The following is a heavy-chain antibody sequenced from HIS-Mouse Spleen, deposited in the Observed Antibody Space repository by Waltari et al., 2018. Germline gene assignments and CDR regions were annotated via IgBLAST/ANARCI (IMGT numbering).Heavy chain of an antibody. D-gene: IGHD6-13*01. J-gene: IGHJ2*01. V-gene: IGHV4-39*07. CDR1: GCPLSSSSYY. CDR2: ISYSGST. CDR3: AREIPYSSSWYDWYFDL. Sequence: QLQLQESGPGLVKPSETLSLTCTVPGCPLSSSSYYLGWTRPPPGKGLEWIGSISYSGSTYYNPSLKSRVTISVDTSKNQFSLKLSSVTAADTAVYYCAREIPYSSSWYDWYFDLWGRGTLVTVSS.